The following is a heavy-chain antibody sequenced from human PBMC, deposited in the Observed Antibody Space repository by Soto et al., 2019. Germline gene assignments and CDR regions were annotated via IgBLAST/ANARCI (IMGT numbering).Heavy chain of an antibody. D-gene: IGHD3-22*01. V-gene: IGHV1-69*01. CDR2: LIPCFGTT. CDR3: ATALTQLNEIYDDPSGYAFLY. CDR1: GGTFSSYV. Sequence: QVQLVQSGAEVKKPGSSVKVSCKASGGTFSSYVIYWVRQAPGQGLEWMGGLIPCFGTTTYARKFQGRVTITADESTTTAFVALSRLRSEDTAVYYCATALTQLNEIYDDPSGYAFLYWGQGNLLTVSS. J-gene: IGHJ4*02.